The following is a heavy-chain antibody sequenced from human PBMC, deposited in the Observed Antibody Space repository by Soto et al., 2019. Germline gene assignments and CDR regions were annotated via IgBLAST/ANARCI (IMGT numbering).Heavy chain of an antibody. CDR2: IYPGDSDT. V-gene: IGHV5-51*01. CDR3: ARGMATVTTWYYGMEV. D-gene: IGHD4-17*01. J-gene: IGHJ6*02. Sequence: PGESLKISCKGSGYSFTSYWIGWVRQMPGKGLEWMGIIYPGDSDTRYSPSFQGQVTISADKSISTAYMKWSSLKAPDTAMYYGARGMATVTTWYYGMEVWGQGTTVTVSS. CDR1: GYSFTSYW.